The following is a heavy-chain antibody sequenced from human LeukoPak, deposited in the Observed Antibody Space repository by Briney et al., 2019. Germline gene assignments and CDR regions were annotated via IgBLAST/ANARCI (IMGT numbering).Heavy chain of an antibody. V-gene: IGHV4-4*07. Sequence: SETLSLTCTVSGGSISSYYWSWIRQPAGKGLEWIGRIYTSGSTNYNPSPKSRVTISVDESKNQFSLKLSSVTAADTAVYYCASYSSSWYNWFDPWGQGTLVTVSS. D-gene: IGHD6-13*01. J-gene: IGHJ5*02. CDR2: IYTSGST. CDR1: GGSISSYY. CDR3: ASYSSSWYNWFDP.